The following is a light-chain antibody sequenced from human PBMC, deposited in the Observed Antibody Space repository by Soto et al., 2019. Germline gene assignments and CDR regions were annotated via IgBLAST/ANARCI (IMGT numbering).Light chain of an antibody. CDR2: DVS. J-gene: IGLJ2*01. CDR3: SSYTSSSTLGVV. Sequence: QSALTQPASVSGSPGQSITISCTGTSSDVGAYNSVSWYQQHPGKAPKLMIYDVSNRPSGVSNRFSGSKSGNTASLTISGLQAEDEADYYCSSYTSSSTLGVVFGGGTKVTVL. CDR1: SSDVGAYNS. V-gene: IGLV2-14*01.